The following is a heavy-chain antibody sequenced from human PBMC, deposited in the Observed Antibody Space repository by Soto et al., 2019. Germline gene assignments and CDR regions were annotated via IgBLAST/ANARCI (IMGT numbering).Heavy chain of an antibody. Sequence: QAHLEQSGAEVKRPGASVKVSCKASGYTFSDFDINWLRQASGQGPEWMGWMNAKSGDKFFAQRFQCKFNMTWDTSLSTAYMEVGSLTSDDTAMYYCARGNPFNYAGFDVWGQGTTVAVSS. CDR1: GYTFSDFD. CDR2: MNAKSGDK. D-gene: IGHD3-16*01. J-gene: IGHJ6*02. V-gene: IGHV1-8*01. CDR3: ARGNPFNYAGFDV.